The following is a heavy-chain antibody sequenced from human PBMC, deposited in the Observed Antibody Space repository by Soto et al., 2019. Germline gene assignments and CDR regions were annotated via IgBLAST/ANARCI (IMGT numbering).Heavy chain of an antibody. CDR2: INHSGST. D-gene: IGHD2-8*01. V-gene: IGHV4-34*01. CDR1: GGSFSGYY. CDR3: ARGRRQAFNGAGNAFDI. J-gene: IGHJ3*02. Sequence: SETLSLTCAVYGGSFSGYYWSWIRQPPGKGLEWIGEINHSGSTNYNPSLKSRVTISVDTSKNQFSLKLSSVTAADTAVYYCARGRRQAFNGAGNAFDIWGQGKMVTVS.